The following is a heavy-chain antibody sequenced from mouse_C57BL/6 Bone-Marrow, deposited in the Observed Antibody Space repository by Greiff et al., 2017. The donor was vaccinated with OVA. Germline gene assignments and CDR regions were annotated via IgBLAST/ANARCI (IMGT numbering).Heavy chain of an antibody. CDR1: GYTFTDYY. CDR2: INPFNGGT. CDR3: ARGFIPPWFAY. V-gene: IGHV1-19*01. Sequence: EVQLQQSGPVLVKPGASVKMSCKASGYTFTDYYMSWVKQSHGKSLEWIGVINPFNGGTSYNQKFKGKATLTVDKSSSTAYMELNSLTSEDSAVYYCARGFIPPWFAYWGQGTLVTVSA. J-gene: IGHJ3*01. D-gene: IGHD1-1*01.